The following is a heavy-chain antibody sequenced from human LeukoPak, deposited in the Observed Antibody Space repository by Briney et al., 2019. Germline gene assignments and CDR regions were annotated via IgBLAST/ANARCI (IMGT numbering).Heavy chain of an antibody. D-gene: IGHD1-26*01. J-gene: IGHJ1*01. CDR3: ARGGGSYYTEYFQH. CDR2: IYTSGST. Sequence: KPSETLSLTCTVSGGSISSYYWSWIRQPAGKGLEWIGRIYTSGSTNYNPSLKSRVTMSVDTSKNQFSLKLSSVTTADTAVYYCARGGGSYYTEYFQHWGQGTLVTVSS. CDR1: GGSISSYY. V-gene: IGHV4-4*07.